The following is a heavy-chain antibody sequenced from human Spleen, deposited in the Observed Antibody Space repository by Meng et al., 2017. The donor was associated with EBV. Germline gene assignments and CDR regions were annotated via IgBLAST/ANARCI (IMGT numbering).Heavy chain of an antibody. V-gene: IGHV2-5*02. CDR1: GFSLRTSGGG. J-gene: IGHJ4*02. D-gene: IGHD3-10*01. CDR2: INWDEDK. Sequence: QITLNESGPTLVKPTQTLTLTCSFSGFSLRTSGGGVGWIRQPPGKALEWLAFINWDEDKRYSPSLKSRLTITKDTSENQVVLTMTNMDPVDTATYYCAHATEFGKLFDKWGQGTLVTVSS. CDR3: AHATEFGKLFDK.